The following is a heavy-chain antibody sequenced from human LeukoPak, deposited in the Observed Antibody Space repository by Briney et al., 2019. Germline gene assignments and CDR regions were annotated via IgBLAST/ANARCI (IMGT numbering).Heavy chain of an antibody. CDR3: ARAAHYSSSAWFHHAFDI. D-gene: IGHD6-6*01. J-gene: IGHJ3*02. V-gene: IGHV3-74*01. CDR2: INSDGSIT. Sequence: PGGSLRLSCAASGFTFSSYWMHWVRQAPGKGLVWVSRINSDGSITSYADSVKGRFTISRDNAKNTLYLHMNSLRAEDTAVYYCARAAHYSSSAWFHHAFDIWGQGTMVTVSS. CDR1: GFTFSSYW.